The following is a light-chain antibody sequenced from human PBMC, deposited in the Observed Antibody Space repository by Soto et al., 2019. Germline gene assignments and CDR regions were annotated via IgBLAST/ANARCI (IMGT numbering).Light chain of an antibody. V-gene: IGKV1-9*01. J-gene: IGKJ5*01. CDR3: QQYMTYST. Sequence: DIQMTQSPSSLAASVGDRVTITCRASQGISSYLAWYQQKPGRAPKLLIYAASTLQSGVPSRFSGSGSGTEFTLTISSLQPDDFATYYCQQYMTYSTLGQGTRLEIK. CDR2: AAS. CDR1: QGISSY.